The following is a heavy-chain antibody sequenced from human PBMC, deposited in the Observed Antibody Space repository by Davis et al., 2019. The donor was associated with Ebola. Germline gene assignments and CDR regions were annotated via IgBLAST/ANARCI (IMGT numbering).Heavy chain of an antibody. J-gene: IGHJ4*02. D-gene: IGHD1-7*01. V-gene: IGHV3-11*05. CDR2: ISSSSSYT. CDR3: AKDEGITGTTVPPDY. CDR1: GFTLTGYY. Sequence: PGGSLRLSCAASGFTLTGYYMSWIRQAPGKGLEYVSYISSSSSYTNYADSVKGRFTISRDNSKNTLYLQMNSLRAEDTAVYYCAKDEGITGTTVPPDYWGQGTLVTVSS.